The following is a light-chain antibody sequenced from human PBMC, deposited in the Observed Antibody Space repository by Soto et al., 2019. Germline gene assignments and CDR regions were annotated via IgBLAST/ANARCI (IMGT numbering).Light chain of an antibody. V-gene: IGKV2-30*01. CDR3: QQYLDWPRT. Sequence: DVVMTQSPLSLPVTLGQPASISCRSSQSLVYSDGNIYLNWFQQRPGQSPRRLIYKVSNRDSGVPHRFSGSGYGTVFTLTISSLQSDDFAVYYYQQYLDWPRTFGQGTKMDIK. J-gene: IGKJ1*01. CDR1: QSLVYSDGNIY. CDR2: KVS.